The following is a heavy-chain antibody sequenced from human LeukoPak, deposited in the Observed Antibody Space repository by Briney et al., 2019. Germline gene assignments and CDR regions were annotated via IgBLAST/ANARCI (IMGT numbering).Heavy chain of an antibody. CDR1: GFTFDDYG. D-gene: IGHD1-26*01. Sequence: PGGSLRLSCAASGFTFDDYGMSWVRQAPGKGLEWVSGINWNGGSTGYADSVKGRFTISRDNAKNSLYLQMNSLRAEDTAVYYCARATGSYYSLGYWGQGTLVTVSS. CDR2: INWNGGST. V-gene: IGHV3-20*04. CDR3: ARATGSYYSLGY. J-gene: IGHJ4*02.